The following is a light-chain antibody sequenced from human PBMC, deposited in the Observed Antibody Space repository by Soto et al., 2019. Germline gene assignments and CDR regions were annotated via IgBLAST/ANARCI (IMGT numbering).Light chain of an antibody. V-gene: IGLV2-14*01. CDR3: SSYTSTSTRV. J-gene: IGLJ1*01. CDR2: EVS. CDR1: SSDVGGYNY. Sequence: QSALTQPAFVSGSPGQSNTISCTGTSSDVGGYNYVSWYQHPPGKAPKLMISEVSNRPSGVSNRFSGSKSGNTASLTISGLQAEDEADYYCSSYTSTSTRVFGTGTKATVL.